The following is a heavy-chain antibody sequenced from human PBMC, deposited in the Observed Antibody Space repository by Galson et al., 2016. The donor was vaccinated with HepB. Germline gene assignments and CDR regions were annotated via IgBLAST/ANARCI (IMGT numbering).Heavy chain of an antibody. D-gene: IGHD3-9*01. CDR3: AALGPDFDWSYEAFDI. Sequence: SVKVSCKASGFTFTRSAVQWVQQARGQRLEWIGWIVVDSGSTNYAQRFQERVTIIRDLSTSTAYMELSSLRSEDTAVYYCAALGPDFDWSYEAFDIWGQGTMVTVFS. J-gene: IGHJ3*02. CDR2: IVVDSGST. CDR1: GFTFTRSA. V-gene: IGHV1-58*01.